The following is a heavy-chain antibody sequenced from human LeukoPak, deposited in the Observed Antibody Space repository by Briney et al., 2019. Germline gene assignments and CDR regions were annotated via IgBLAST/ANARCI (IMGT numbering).Heavy chain of an antibody. J-gene: IGHJ3*02. CDR1: GGSISNYY. CDR2: IYYSGST. CDR3: ARDQQGGGAFDI. Sequence: SETLSLTCTVSGGSISNYYWSWIRQPPGKGLEWIGYIYYSGSTNYNPSLKGRVTISVDTSKNQFSLKLSSVTAADTAVYYCARDQQGGGAFDIWGQGTMVTVSS. V-gene: IGHV4-59*01. D-gene: IGHD6-13*01.